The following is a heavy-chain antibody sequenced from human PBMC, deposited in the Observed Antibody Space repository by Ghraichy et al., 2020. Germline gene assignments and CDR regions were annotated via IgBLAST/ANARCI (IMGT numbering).Heavy chain of an antibody. CDR3: ARICGYSMIWNADYYYYSNLDG. D-gene: IGHD6-25*01. CDR1: GFSFTSHW. V-gene: IGHV3-7*01. Sequence: GGSLRLSCEASGFSFTSHWMTWVRQAPGKGLEWVSSIKQGGIEKYFADSVKARFTISRDSSKNSVYLQMNSMRVEVSALYYCARICGYSMIWNADYYYYSNLDGWGHGAQVTVSS. J-gene: IGHJ6*02. CDR2: IKQGGIEK.